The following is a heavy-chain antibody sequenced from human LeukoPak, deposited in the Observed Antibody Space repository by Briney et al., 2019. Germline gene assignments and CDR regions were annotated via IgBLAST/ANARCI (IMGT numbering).Heavy chain of an antibody. D-gene: IGHD1-26*01. J-gene: IGHJ4*02. Sequence: GGSLRLSCEDSGFTFSSYWMHWVRQAPGKELVWVSRINPDGRTITYADSVKGRFTISRDNAKNTLYLQMNSLRVEDTAVYYCARVAVGRYDFDYRGQGTLVTVSS. V-gene: IGHV3-74*03. CDR2: INPDGRTI. CDR3: ARVAVGRYDFDY. CDR1: GFTFSSYW.